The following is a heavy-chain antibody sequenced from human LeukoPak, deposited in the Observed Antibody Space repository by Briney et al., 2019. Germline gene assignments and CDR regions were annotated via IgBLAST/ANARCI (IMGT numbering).Heavy chain of an antibody. CDR1: GGSFSGYY. CDR3: ARGPKKVVPAANLDP. CDR2: INRSGST. J-gene: IGHJ5*02. V-gene: IGHV4-34*01. Sequence: SSETLSLTCAVYGGSFSGYYWSWIRQPPGKGLEWIGEINRSGSTNYNPSLKSRVTMSVDTSKNQFSLKLSSVTAADTAVYYCARGPKKVVPAANLDPWGQGTLVTVSS. D-gene: IGHD2-2*01.